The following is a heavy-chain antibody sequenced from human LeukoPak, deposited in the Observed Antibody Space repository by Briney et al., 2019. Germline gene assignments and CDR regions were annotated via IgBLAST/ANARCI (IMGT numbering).Heavy chain of an antibody. CDR2: IRYDGSNK. V-gene: IGHV3-30*02. Sequence: SGGSLRLSCAASGFTFSTYGMHWVRQAPGKGLEWVSFIRYDGSNKYYGDSVKGRFTISRDNSKNTLYLQMNSLRGEGTAVYYCAKDLIAWGQGTLVTVSS. CDR3: AKDLIA. J-gene: IGHJ5*02. CDR1: GFTFSTYG.